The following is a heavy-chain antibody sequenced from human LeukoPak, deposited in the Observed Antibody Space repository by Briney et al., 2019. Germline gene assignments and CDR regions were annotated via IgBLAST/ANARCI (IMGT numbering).Heavy chain of an antibody. D-gene: IGHD3-10*01. CDR3: ARIGSETYHDAFDI. J-gene: IGHJ3*02. CDR1: GFTFSNYC. V-gene: IGHV3-7*03. CDR2: IIQDGSQK. Sequence: GGSLRLSCAASGFTFSNYCLGWVRQAPGKGLEWVASIIQDGSQKYYVDSVKGRLNISRDNAKNSLYLQMNSLGAEDTAMYYCARIGSETYHDAFDIWGQGTMVTVFS.